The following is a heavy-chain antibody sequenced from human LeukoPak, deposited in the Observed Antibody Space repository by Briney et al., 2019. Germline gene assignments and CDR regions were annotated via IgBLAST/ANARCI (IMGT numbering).Heavy chain of an antibody. Sequence: GGSPRLSCAASGFAFSNFAMGWVRQSPGKGLEWLSTINGGGNTTFYSDSVKGRFTISRDNSKNTLYLHMDSLRPDDTATYYCTKELHVAVAVADYYYFYMDVWGRGTAVTVSS. J-gene: IGHJ6*03. CDR1: GFAFSNFA. CDR2: INGGGNTT. V-gene: IGHV3-23*01. D-gene: IGHD6-19*01. CDR3: TKELHVAVAVADYYYFYMDV.